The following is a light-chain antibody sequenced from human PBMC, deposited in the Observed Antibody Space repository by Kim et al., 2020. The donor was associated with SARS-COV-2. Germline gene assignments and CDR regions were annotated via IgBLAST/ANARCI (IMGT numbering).Light chain of an antibody. Sequence: NFMLTQPHSVSESPGKTVTISCTGSSGSIASNYVQWYQQRPGSAPTTVIYEDNQRPSGVPDRFSVSIDSSSNSASLTISGLKTEDEADYYCQSYDSSNHVVFGGGTQLTVL. CDR3: QSYDSSNHVV. J-gene: IGLJ2*01. CDR1: SGSIASNY. CDR2: EDN. V-gene: IGLV6-57*02.